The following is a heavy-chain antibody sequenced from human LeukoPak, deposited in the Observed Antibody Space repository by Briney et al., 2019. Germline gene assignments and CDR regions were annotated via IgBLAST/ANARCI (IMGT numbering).Heavy chain of an antibody. CDR1: GFTVSTTY. Sequence: PGGSLRLSCEVSGFTVSTTYMSWVRQAPGEGLEWVSILYRGGATYYADSVKGRFSISRHDSNNTLFLQMNSLRPEDTAVYYCARGDYYDDCGYSDWGQGTLVTVSS. CDR2: LYRGGAT. D-gene: IGHD3-22*01. CDR3: ARGDYYDDCGYSD. V-gene: IGHV3-53*04. J-gene: IGHJ4*02.